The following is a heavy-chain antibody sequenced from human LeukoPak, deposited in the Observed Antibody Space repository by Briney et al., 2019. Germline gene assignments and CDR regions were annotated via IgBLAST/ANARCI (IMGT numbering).Heavy chain of an antibody. CDR2: IYSGDSDT. J-gene: IGHJ4*02. V-gene: IGHV5-51*04. Sequence: GESLKIYCKGSGYSFTSYWIGWVREMPGKRLEWMGIIYSGDSDTRYRQSFPGQVTLSTDKPILTAYLQWSSLKASDTAMYYCARGGSYGAYWGQGTLVTVSS. CDR3: ARGGSYGAY. D-gene: IGHD5-18*01. CDR1: GYSFTSYW.